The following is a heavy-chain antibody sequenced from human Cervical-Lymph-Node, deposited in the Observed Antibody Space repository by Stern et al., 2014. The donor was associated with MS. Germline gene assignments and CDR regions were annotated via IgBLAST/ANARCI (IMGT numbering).Heavy chain of an antibody. J-gene: IGHJ6*02. CDR1: GYNFIAYY. D-gene: IGHD2-2*01. CDR2: INANHGAT. Sequence: AQLVESGAEVKAPGVSVTVSCKASGYNFIAYYVHWVRQAPGQGLEWMGWINANHGATKYAQKFQGRATMTRDTSLDTVYMELTRLRSDDTAVYYCARSDVVVVPASMVGGMDVWGQGTTVTVSS. V-gene: IGHV1-2*02. CDR3: ARSDVVVVPASMVGGMDV.